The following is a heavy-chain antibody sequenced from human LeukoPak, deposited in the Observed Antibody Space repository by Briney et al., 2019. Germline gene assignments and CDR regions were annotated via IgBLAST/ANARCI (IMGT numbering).Heavy chain of an antibody. CDR2: LYHSGNT. J-gene: IGHJ4*02. CDR1: GFTISDGYH. V-gene: IGHV4-38-2*02. CDR3: ARDLYSYYGSFDY. D-gene: IGHD4-11*01. Sequence: SETLSLTCTVSGFTISDGYHWGWIRQPPGKGLEGIGTLYHSGNTYYKPSLKSRVTISVDTSKNQFSLTLTSVTAADTAVYYCARDLYSYYGSFDYWGQGTLVAVSS.